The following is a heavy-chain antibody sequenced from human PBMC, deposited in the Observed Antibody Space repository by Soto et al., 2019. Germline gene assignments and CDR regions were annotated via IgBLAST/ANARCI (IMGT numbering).Heavy chain of an antibody. J-gene: IGHJ5*02. D-gene: IGHD2-2*01. CDR3: ARAFRRGYCSSTSCSRFDP. Sequence: GASVKVSCKASGYTFTSYYMHWVRQAPGQGLEWMGIINPSGGSTSYAQKFQGRVTMTRDTSTSTVYMELSSLRSEDTAVYYCARAFRRGYCSSTSCSRFDPWGQGTLVTVSS. CDR1: GYTFTSYY. CDR2: INPSGGST. V-gene: IGHV1-46*01.